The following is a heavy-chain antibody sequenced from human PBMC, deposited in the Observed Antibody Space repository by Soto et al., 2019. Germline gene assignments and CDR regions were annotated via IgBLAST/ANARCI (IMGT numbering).Heavy chain of an antibody. CDR2: INHSGST. J-gene: IGHJ4*02. V-gene: IGHV4-34*01. Sequence: PSETLSLTCAVYGGSFSGYYWSWIRQPPGKGLEWIGEINHSGSTNYNPSLKSRVTISVDTSKNQFSLKLSSVTAADTAVYYCAGGLTGNFDWLLFGLPDPPSPYYFDYWGQGTLVTVSS. CDR1: GGSFSGYY. CDR3: AGGLTGNFDWLLFGLPDPPSPYYFDY. D-gene: IGHD3-9*01.